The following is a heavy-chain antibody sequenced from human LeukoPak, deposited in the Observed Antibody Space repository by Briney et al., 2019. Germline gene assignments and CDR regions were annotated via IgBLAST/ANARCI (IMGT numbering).Heavy chain of an antibody. J-gene: IGHJ4*02. Sequence: PSETLSLTCTVSGGSIISYYWSWIRQPPGKGLEWIGYIYYSGSTNYNPSLKSRVTISVDTSKNQFSLTLSSVTAADTAVYYCARPIGGRYFDWAYWGQGTLVTVSS. CDR3: ARPIGGRYFDWAY. V-gene: IGHV4-59*08. CDR1: GGSIISYY. D-gene: IGHD3-9*01. CDR2: IYYSGST.